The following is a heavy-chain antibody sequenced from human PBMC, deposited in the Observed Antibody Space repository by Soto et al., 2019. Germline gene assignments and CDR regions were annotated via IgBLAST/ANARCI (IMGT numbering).Heavy chain of an antibody. J-gene: IGHJ4*02. Sequence: QLQLQESGPRLVKPAETLSLTCIVSGGSFSSSTYYGGWIRQPPGKGLEWIGSIFYSGNTYYNPSLKSRVTLSVDTSKNRFSLKLSSVTAADTAVYYCASAPGFNLFDSWGQGTLVTVSS. CDR2: IFYSGNT. V-gene: IGHV4-39*01. D-gene: IGHD5-12*01. CDR3: ASAPGFNLFDS. CDR1: GGSFSSSTYY.